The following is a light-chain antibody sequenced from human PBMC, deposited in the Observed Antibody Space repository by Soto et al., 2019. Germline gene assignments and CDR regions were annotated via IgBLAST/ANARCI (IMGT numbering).Light chain of an antibody. CDR1: QSISNH. J-gene: IGKJ4*01. CDR3: QQSYSTPLT. CDR2: AAS. Sequence: DIQMTQSPSSLSASVEDRFIITCRASQSISNHLNWYQQKPGKAPKLLIYAASSLQSGVPSRFSGSGSGTDFTLTISSLQPEDFATYYCQQSYSTPLTFGGGTKVDIK. V-gene: IGKV1-39*01.